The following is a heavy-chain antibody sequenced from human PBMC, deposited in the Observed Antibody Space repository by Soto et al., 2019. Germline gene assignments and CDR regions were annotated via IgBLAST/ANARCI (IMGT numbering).Heavy chain of an antibody. D-gene: IGHD2-15*01. CDR2: INAGNGNT. Sequence: QVQLVQSGAEVKKPGASVKVSCKASGYTFTSYAMHWVRQAPGQRLEWMGWINAGNGNTKYSQKFQGRVTITRDTSGSTAYMERSSLRSEDTAVYYCARGPGGPAGPGDYWGQGTLVTVSS. J-gene: IGHJ4*02. CDR1: GYTFTSYA. CDR3: ARGPGGPAGPGDY. V-gene: IGHV1-3*01.